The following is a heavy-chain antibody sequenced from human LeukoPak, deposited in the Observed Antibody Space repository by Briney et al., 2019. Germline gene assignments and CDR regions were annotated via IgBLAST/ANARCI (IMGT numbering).Heavy chain of an antibody. J-gene: IGHJ4*02. CDR3: TRSPYYYDSSGYYRTDY. D-gene: IGHD3-22*01. Sequence: SETLSLTCSVSGGSISSYYWSWIRQPPGKGLEWIGYIYYSGSTNYNPSLKSRVTISIDTSKNQFSLKLSSVTAADTAVYYCTRSPYYYDSSGYYRTDYWGQGTLVTVSS. CDR2: IYYSGST. CDR1: GGSISSYY. V-gene: IGHV4-59*08.